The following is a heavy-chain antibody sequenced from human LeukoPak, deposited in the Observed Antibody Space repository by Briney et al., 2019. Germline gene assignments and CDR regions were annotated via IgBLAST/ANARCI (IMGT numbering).Heavy chain of an antibody. CDR2: INQSGRT. J-gene: IGHJ3*02. D-gene: IGHD2-2*01. CDR3: ARGWFGFWHSSYADDNAFDI. Sequence: SETLSLTCAVYGGSFSGYYWSWIRQVPGKGLEWVGEINQSGRTNYNQSLKRGDTISVETSKKQSSLKKSFVTATDTAVYYCARGWFGFWHSSYADDNAFDIWGQGTMVTVSS. V-gene: IGHV4-34*01. CDR1: GGSFSGYY.